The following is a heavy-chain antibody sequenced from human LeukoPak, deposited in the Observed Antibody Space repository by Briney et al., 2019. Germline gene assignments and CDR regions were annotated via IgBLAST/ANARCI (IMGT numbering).Heavy chain of an antibody. V-gene: IGHV1-2*02. Sequence: ASVTVSCKASVYTFTGYYMHWVRQAPGQGREWMGWINPNSGGTNYAQKFQGRVTMTRDTSISTAYMELSSLRSDDTAVYYCAREVNYDILTGYNGYWGQGTLVTVSS. CDR3: AREVNYDILTGYNGY. J-gene: IGHJ4*02. D-gene: IGHD3-9*01. CDR1: VYTFTGYY. CDR2: INPNSGGT.